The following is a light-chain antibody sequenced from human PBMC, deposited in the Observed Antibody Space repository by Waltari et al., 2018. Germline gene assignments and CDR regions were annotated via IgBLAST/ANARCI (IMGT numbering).Light chain of an antibody. CDR2: DKN. CDR3: NSGDSSAFRWV. Sequence: SSELTQGPPVSVALGQTVRITCQGDSVRNHYASWYQQKPGQAPILVTYDKNHRPAGIPDRFSGSISGDTASLTITGARAEDEADYYCNSGDSSAFRWVFGAGTRLTVL. V-gene: IGLV3-19*01. CDR1: SVRNHY. J-gene: IGLJ3*02.